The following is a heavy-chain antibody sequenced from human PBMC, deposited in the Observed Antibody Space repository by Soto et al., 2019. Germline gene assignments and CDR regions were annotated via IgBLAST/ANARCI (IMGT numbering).Heavy chain of an antibody. J-gene: IGHJ4*02. CDR1: GGSFTSNNR. CDR3: ASRDPGTSVDY. V-gene: IGHV4-4*02. Sequence: QVQLQESGPGLVKPSGTLSLTCAVSGGSFTSNNRWTWVRQPPGQGLEWIGEIYRTGSTNCNPSLKSRVTISLDKSENQFSLKVTSLTAADTAVYYCASRDPGTSVDYWGQGTLVTVSS. D-gene: IGHD1-7*01. CDR2: IYRTGST.